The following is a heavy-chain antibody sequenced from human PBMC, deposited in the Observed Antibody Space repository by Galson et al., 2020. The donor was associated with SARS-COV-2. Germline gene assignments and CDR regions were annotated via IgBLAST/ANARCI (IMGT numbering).Heavy chain of an antibody. CDR1: AFAFINYW. V-gene: IGHV3-74*01. Sequence: AASPRLSCAASAFAFINYWMHCVRQTPGKRLQWVSRINSNGSIITYAASVKGRFTISRDNAKHTLYLQMNCLRSEDTALYYCAGALALWGPGPLVAV. CDR3: AGALAL. J-gene: IGHJ4*02. CDR2: INSNGSII.